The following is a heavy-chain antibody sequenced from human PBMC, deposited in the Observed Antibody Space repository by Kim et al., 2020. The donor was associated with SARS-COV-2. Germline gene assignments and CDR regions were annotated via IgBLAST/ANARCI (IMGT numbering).Heavy chain of an antibody. CDR3: ALGMFFDETTCYSASFDY. CDR1: GGSFSDHY. J-gene: IGHJ4*02. V-gene: IGHV4-34*01. Sequence: SETLSLTCAVYGGSFSDHYWNWIRQSPGKGLEWIGEFNYNGKTYYNPSLKSRVTISIDTTKNQFSLQLRSVTAADTAVYYCALGMFFDETTCYSASFDYWGQG. CDR2: FNYNGKT. D-gene: IGHD3-10*01.